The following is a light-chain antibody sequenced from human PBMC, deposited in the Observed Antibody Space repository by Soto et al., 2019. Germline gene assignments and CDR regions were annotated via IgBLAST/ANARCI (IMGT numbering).Light chain of an antibody. CDR2: DDV. Sequence: QSVMTQPPSVSAAPGQRVTISCSGSSSNIGGNSVSWYQQLPGTAPKLLIFDDVNRPSGIPDRFSGSKSGTSATLGITGFQTGDEADYYCGSWDSSLSAYVFGTGTKLTVL. CDR3: GSWDSSLSAYV. V-gene: IGLV1-51*01. CDR1: SSNIGGNS. J-gene: IGLJ1*01.